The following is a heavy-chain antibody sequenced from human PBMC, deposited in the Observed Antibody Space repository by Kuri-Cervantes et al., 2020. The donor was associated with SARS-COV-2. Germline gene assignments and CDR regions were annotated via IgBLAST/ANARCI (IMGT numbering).Heavy chain of an antibody. CDR1: GFTFSSYS. J-gene: IGHJ6*03. CDR2: ISSSSTI. D-gene: IGHD3-22*01. V-gene: IGHV3-48*01. CDR3: SRTYDSSGSLYYYYYMDV. Sequence: GGSLRLSCAASGFTFSSYSMNWVRQAPGKGLEWVSYISSSSTIYYADSVKGRFTISRDNAKNSLYLQMNSLRAEDTAVYYCSRTYDSSGSLYYYYYMDVWGKGTTVTVSS.